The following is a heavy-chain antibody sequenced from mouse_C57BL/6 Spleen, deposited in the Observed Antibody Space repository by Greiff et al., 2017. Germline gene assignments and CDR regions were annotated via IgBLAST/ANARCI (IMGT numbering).Heavy chain of an antibody. CDR1: GYTFTSYD. D-gene: IGHD1-1*01. Sequence: QVQLQQSGPELVKPGASVKLSCKASGYTFTSYDINWVKQRPGQGLEWIGWIYPRDGSTKYNEKFKGKATLTVDTSSSTAYMELNSLTSEDSAVYFCARWYYGSSPVFDVWGTGTTVTVSS. V-gene: IGHV1-85*01. CDR2: IYPRDGST. J-gene: IGHJ1*03. CDR3: ARWYYGSSPVFDV.